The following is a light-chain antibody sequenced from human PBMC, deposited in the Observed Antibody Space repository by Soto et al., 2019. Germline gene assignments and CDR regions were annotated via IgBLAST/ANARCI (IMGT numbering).Light chain of an antibody. CDR1: TGAVTSGYY. V-gene: IGLV7-43*01. Sequence: QAVVTQEPSLTVSPGGTVTLTCASSTGAVTSGYYPNWFQQKPGQAPRALIYSTSNKYSWTPARFSGSLLGGKAALTLSGVQPEDEAEYYCLLYYGGAHWVFGGGTKLTVL. CDR2: STS. J-gene: IGLJ3*02. CDR3: LLYYGGAHWV.